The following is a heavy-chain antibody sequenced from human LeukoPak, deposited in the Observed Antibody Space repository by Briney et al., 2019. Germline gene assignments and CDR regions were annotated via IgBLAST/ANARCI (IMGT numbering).Heavy chain of an antibody. D-gene: IGHD5-24*01. CDR3: ARGRGWLQSTPFDY. J-gene: IGHJ4*02. CDR1: GGSISSYY. V-gene: IGHV4-59*01. Sequence: SETLSLTCTVSGGSISSYYWSWIRQPPGKGLDWIGYIYYSGSTNYNPSLKSRVTISVDTSKNQFSLRLSSVTAADTAVYYCARGRGWLQSTPFDYWGQGTLVTVSS. CDR2: IYYSGST.